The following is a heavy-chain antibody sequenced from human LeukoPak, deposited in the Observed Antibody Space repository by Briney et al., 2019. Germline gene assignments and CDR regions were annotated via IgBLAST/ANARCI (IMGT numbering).Heavy chain of an antibody. CDR1: GGSIRSSSHY. CDR3: ARHGPSCSKGVCYYNYYYGMDV. Sequence: SESLSLTCTVSGGSIRSSSHYWGWIRQPPGRGLEWIGSIYYSGSTYYNPSLKRRVSISVDTSKNRFSLKLSSVTAADTAVYFCARHGPSCSKGVCYYNYYYGMDVWGQGTTVTVSS. J-gene: IGHJ6*02. V-gene: IGHV4-39*01. CDR2: IYYSGST. D-gene: IGHD2-8*01.